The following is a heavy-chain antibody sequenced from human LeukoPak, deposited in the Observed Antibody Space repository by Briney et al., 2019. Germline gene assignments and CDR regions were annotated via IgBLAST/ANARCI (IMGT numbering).Heavy chain of an antibody. J-gene: IGHJ4*02. Sequence: GESLKISCKGSANSFTSQWIGWVRQMPGKGLEWMGIMYPGDSDTRYSPSFEGHVTISADKSITTAYLQWSSLKASDTAMYYRGSGERSYHFDNWGQGSLVTVSS. CDR2: MYPGDSDT. CDR3: GSGERSYHFDN. V-gene: IGHV5-51*01. D-gene: IGHD1-26*01. CDR1: ANSFTSQW.